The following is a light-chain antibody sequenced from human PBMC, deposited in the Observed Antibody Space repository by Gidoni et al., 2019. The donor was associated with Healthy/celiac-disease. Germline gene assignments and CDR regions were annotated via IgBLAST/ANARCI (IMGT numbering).Light chain of an antibody. CDR1: SSDVGGYNY. CDR2: DVS. V-gene: IGLV2-14*03. CDR3: SSYTSSSTLDVV. Sequence: QSALTQPPSVSGSPGQSITISCTGTSSDVGGYNYVSWYQPHPGKAPKLMIYDVSNRPSGVSNRFSGSKSGNTASLTISGLQAEDEADYYCSSYTSSSTLDVVFGGGTKLTVL. J-gene: IGLJ2*01.